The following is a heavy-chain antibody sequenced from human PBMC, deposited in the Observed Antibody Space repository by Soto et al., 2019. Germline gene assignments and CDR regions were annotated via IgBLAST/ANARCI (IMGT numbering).Heavy chain of an antibody. V-gene: IGHV4-59*08. D-gene: IGHD1-7*01. CDR3: AMAKTTSYNWFDP. J-gene: IGHJ5*02. CDR2: IYYTGST. CDR1: GGSINSYY. Sequence: SETLSLTCTVSGGSINSYYCSWIRQSPGKGLEWIGQIYYTGSTNYNPSLKSRVTISVDRSKNQFSLRLSSVTAADTAVYYCAMAKTTSYNWFDPWGQGTLVT.